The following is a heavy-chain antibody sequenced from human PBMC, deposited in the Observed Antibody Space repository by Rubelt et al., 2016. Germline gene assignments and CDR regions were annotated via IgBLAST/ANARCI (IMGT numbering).Heavy chain of an antibody. CDR2: LIPIFGTA. V-gene: IGHV1-69*01. D-gene: IGHD6-13*01. CDR1: GGTFRSYA. CDR3: ARRQQLGPFDY. J-gene: IGHJ4*02. Sequence: QVQLVQSGAEVKKPGSSVKVSCKASGGTFRSYAISWVRLASGQGLEWMGGLIPIFGTATYARKFQGRVTIIADESTSTYYMGASSLRSEDTAVYYCARRQQLGPFDYWGQGTLVTVSS.